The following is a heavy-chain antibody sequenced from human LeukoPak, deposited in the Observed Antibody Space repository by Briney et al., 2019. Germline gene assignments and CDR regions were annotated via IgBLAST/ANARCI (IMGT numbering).Heavy chain of an antibody. CDR1: GFTFGGYT. CDR3: ARGSWDF. V-gene: IGHV3-21*01. D-gene: IGHD3-10*01. CDR2: ISSSLNM. J-gene: IGHJ4*02. Sequence: TGGSLRLSCVASGFTFGGYTINWVRLAPGKGLEWVSSISSSLNMYFAESVKGRFTISRDSARNSVSLQLNSLRVEDTAVYYCARGSWDFWGQGALVTVSS.